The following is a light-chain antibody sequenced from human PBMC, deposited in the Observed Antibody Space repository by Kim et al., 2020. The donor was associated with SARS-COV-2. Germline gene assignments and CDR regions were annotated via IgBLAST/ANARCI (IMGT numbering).Light chain of an antibody. CDR3: AAWDDSLNGLV. V-gene: IGLV1-44*01. J-gene: IGLJ2*01. CDR1: SSNIGSNT. CDR2: SRN. Sequence: QSVLTQPPSASGTPGQTVTISCSGSSSNIGSNTVEWYQQLPGTAPRLLIYSRNQRPSGVPDRFSCSKSGTSASLAITGLQSEDEADYYCAAWDDSLNGLVFGGGTQLTVL.